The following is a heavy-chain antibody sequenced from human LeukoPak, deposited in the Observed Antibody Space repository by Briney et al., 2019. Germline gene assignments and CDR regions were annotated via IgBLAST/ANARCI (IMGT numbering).Heavy chain of an antibody. Sequence: PSETLSLTCAVSGGSISSGGYSWSWIRQPPGKGLEWIGYIYHSGSTYYNPSLKSRATISVDRSKNQFSLKLSSGTAADTAVYYCARDDYGGNLADYWGQGTLVTVSS. D-gene: IGHD4-23*01. V-gene: IGHV4-30-2*01. CDR2: IYHSGST. CDR3: ARDDYGGNLADY. CDR1: GGSISSGGYS. J-gene: IGHJ4*02.